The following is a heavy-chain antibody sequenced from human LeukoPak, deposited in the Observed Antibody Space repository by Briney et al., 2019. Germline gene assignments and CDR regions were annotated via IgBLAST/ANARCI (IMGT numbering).Heavy chain of an antibody. J-gene: IGHJ4*02. V-gene: IGHV3-7*01. CDR2: IKQDGSEK. CDR3: ATHYGDYDSFDY. D-gene: IGHD4-17*01. CDR1: GLTFGDYG. Sequence: GGSLRLSCTGSGLTFGDYGMSWVRQAPGKGLEWVANIKQDGSEKYYVDSVKGRFTISRDNAKNSLYLQMNSLRAEDTAVYYCATHYGDYDSFDYWGQGTLVTVSS.